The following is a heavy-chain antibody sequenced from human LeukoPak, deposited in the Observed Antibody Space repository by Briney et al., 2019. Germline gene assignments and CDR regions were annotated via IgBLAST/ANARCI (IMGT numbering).Heavy chain of an antibody. Sequence: ASVKASCKASGYTFISYYMHWVRQAPGQGLEWMGIINPSGGSTSYAQKFQGRVTMTRDTSTSTVYMEPSSLRSEDTAVYYCARDQAAAGTVNVWFDPWGQGTLVTVSS. CDR3: ARDQAAAGTVNVWFDP. CDR1: GYTFISYY. D-gene: IGHD6-13*01. CDR2: INPSGGST. V-gene: IGHV1-46*01. J-gene: IGHJ5*02.